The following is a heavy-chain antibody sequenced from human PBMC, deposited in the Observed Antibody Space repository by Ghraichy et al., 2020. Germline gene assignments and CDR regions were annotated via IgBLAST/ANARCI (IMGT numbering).Heavy chain of an antibody. J-gene: IGHJ4*02. CDR1: GDSVSSNSAA. D-gene: IGHD2-2*01. CDR2: TYYRSTWYT. Sequence: SQTLSLTCAISGDSVSSNSAAWNWIRQSPSRGLEWLGRTYYRSTWYTDYAPSVRSRVTINSDTSKNQFSLQLSSVTPEDTAVYYCARGPAAIDYWGQGTLGTVSS. CDR3: ARGPAAIDY. V-gene: IGHV6-1*01.